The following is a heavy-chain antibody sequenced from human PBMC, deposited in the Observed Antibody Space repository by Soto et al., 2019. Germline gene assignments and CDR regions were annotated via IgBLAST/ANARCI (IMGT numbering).Heavy chain of an antibody. V-gene: IGHV3-7*01. CDR3: ARDRSYGRTDFDY. CDR2: IKQDGSEK. J-gene: IGHJ4*02. D-gene: IGHD5-18*01. CDR1: GFTFSSYW. Sequence: EVQLVESGGGLGQPGGSLRLSCAASGFTFSSYWMSWVRQAPGKGLEWVANIKQDGSEKYYVDSVKGRFTISRDNAKNSLYLQMNSLRAEDTAVYYCARDRSYGRTDFDYWGQGTLVTVSS.